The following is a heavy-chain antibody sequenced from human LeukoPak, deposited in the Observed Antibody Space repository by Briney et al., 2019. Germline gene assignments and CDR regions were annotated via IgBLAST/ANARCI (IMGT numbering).Heavy chain of an antibody. CDR2: ISFVGGAN. CDR3: VKDGGYIYGPGFDY. Sequence: RPLRSSFAASGLPFSINAMHWARQVPGKGLEWLAVISFVGGANYYPDSGKGRFTISRDNSKSTLYMQMCSLRAEDTAMYYCVKDGGYIYGPGFDYCGQGALGSVSS. D-gene: IGHD5-18*01. J-gene: IGHJ4*02. V-gene: IGHV3-30*04. CDR1: GLPFSINA.